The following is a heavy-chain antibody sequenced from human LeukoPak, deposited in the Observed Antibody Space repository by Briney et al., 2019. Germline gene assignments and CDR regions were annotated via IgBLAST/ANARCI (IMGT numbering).Heavy chain of an antibody. CDR1: GGSVSSSTYY. D-gene: IGHD2-2*01. Sequence: PSETLSLTCTVSGGSVSSSTYYWGWIRQPPGKGLEWIGTIYYRGRTYYNPSLKSRVTISVDTSKNQFSLKLNSVTAADTAVYYCSRLDCTSTSCYVDYWGQGTLVTVSS. CDR2: IYYRGRT. J-gene: IGHJ4*02. V-gene: IGHV4-39*01. CDR3: SRLDCTSTSCYVDY.